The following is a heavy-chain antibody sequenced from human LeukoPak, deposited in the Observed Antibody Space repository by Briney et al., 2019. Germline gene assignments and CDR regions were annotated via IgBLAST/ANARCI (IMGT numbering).Heavy chain of an antibody. CDR1: GGSISSGGYY. D-gene: IGHD5-24*01. CDR2: IYYSGST. V-gene: IGHV4-31*03. J-gene: IGHJ3*02. Sequence: SQTLSLTCTVSGGSISSGGYYWSWIRQHPGKGLEWIGYIYYSGSTYYNPSLKSRVALSVDTSKNQFSLKLSSLTAADTAVYYCAKSREEIRGLDAFDIWGQGTMVTVSS. CDR3: AKSREEIRGLDAFDI.